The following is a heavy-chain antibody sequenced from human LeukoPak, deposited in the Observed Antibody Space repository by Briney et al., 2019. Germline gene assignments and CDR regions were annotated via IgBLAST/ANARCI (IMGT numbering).Heavy chain of an antibody. CDR1: GFTFSSHS. V-gene: IGHV3-21*01. D-gene: IGHD1-20*01. J-gene: IGHJ4*02. CDR2: ISSSSSYI. CDR3: ARDNNWNPFDY. Sequence: PGGSLRLSCAASGFTFSSHSMNWVRQAPGKGLEWVSSISSSSSYIYYADSVKGRFTISRDNAKNSLYLQMNSLRAEDTAVYYCARDNNWNPFDYWGQGTLVTVSS.